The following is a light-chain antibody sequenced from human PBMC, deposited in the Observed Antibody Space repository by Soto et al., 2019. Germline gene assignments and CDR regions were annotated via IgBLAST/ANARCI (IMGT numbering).Light chain of an antibody. CDR1: QSINNW. J-gene: IGKJ1*01. CDR3: LQYNSYSRGR. V-gene: IGKV1-5*03. Sequence: DIQVTQSPSTLSASVGDRVTITCRASQSINNWLAWYQQQPGKVPRLLIYTASTLESGVPSRFSGSGSGTEFTLTISSLQPDDFATYYCLQYNSYSRGRFGQGTKVEIK. CDR2: TAS.